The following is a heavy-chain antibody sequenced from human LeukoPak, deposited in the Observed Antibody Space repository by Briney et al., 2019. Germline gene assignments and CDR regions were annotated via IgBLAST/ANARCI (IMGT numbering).Heavy chain of an antibody. J-gene: IGHJ4*02. D-gene: IGHD6-13*01. CDR1: GGSFSGYY. CDR2: INHSGST. Sequence: SETLSLTCAVYGGSFSGYYWSWIRQPPGKGLEWIGEINHSGSTNYNPSLKSQVTISVDTSKNQFSLKLSSVTAADTAVYYCARGLVPIDYWGQGTLVTVSS. V-gene: IGHV4-34*01. CDR3: ARGLVPIDY.